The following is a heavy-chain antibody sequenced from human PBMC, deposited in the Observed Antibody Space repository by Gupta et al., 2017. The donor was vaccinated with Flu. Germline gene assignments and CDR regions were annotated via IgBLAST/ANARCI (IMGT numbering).Heavy chain of an antibody. CDR3: ARDTLFGY. Sequence: QVQLQESGPGLVKPSETLSLTCTVSGGSISPYYWSWIRQPPGKGLEWIGYIHYSGVTKYNPSFKSRVIISLDTSKNQFSLKLTSVTAADTAVYYCARDTLFGYWGQGTLITVSS. J-gene: IGHJ4*02. CDR1: GGSISPYY. V-gene: IGHV4-59*01. CDR2: IHYSGVT.